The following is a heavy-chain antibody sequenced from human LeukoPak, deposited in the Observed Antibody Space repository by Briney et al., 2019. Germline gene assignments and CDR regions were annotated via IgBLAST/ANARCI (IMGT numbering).Heavy chain of an antibody. V-gene: IGHV1-2*02. D-gene: IGHD3-9*01. J-gene: IGHJ4*02. CDR2: INPNSGGT. CDR3: ARGGQIVLRYFDWLLGPVFDY. CDR1: GYTFTGYY. Sequence: ASVKVSCKASGYTFTGYYMHWVRQAPGQGLEWMGWINPNSGGTNYAQKLQGRVTMTRDTSISTAYMELSRLRSDDTAVYYCARGGQIVLRYFDWLLGPVFDYWGQGTLVTVSS.